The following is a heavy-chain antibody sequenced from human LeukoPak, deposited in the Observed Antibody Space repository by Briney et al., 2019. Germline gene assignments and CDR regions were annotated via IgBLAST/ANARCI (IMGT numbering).Heavy chain of an antibody. CDR3: ARPLGKGQDY. D-gene: IGHD7-27*01. V-gene: IGHV3-7*03. J-gene: IGHJ4*02. Sequence: GGSLRLSCATSGFTFSSYWMTWVRQAPGKGLEWVANIKQDGNEKYYVDSVKGRFTISRDNAKNSLYLQMNSLRAEDTAVYYCARPLGKGQDYRGQGTLVTVSS. CDR1: GFTFSSYW. CDR2: IKQDGNEK.